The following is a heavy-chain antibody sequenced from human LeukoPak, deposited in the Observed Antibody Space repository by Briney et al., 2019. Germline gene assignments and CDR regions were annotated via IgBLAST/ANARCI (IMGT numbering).Heavy chain of an antibody. J-gene: IGHJ4*02. D-gene: IGHD6-6*01. Sequence: GGSLRLSCTASGFTLSSYAMSWVRQAPGEGLEWVSTISGSADNTNYAEAVKGRFTISRDNAKNSLYLQMNSLRAEDTAVYYCARSIAALDYWGQGTLVTVSS. CDR1: GFTLSSYA. CDR2: ISGSADNT. V-gene: IGHV3-23*01. CDR3: ARSIAALDY.